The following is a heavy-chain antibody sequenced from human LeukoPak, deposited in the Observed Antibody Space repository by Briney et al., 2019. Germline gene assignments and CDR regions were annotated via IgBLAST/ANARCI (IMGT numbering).Heavy chain of an antibody. J-gene: IGHJ4*02. CDR2: IYYSGST. V-gene: IGHV4-59*08. Sequence: PSETLSLTCTVSGGSISSYYWSWIRQPPGKGPEWIGYIYYSGSTNYNPSLKSRVTISVDTSKNQFSLKLSSVTAADTAVYYCARSVVVVAPFDYWGQGTLVTVSS. CDR3: ARSVVVVAPFDY. D-gene: IGHD2-15*01. CDR1: GGSISSYY.